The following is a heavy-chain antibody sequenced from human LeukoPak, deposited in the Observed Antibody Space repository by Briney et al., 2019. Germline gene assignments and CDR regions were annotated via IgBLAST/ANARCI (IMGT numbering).Heavy chain of an antibody. D-gene: IGHD3-10*01. CDR1: GASISSYY. CDR3: ARRYYYNLGSFPFDF. V-gene: IGHV4-4*07. Sequence: SETLSLTCTVSGASISSYYWSWIRQPAGKGLEWIGRIYTSGSTNYNPSLKSRVTMSVDTSKNQFYLNLSSVTAADTAVYYCARRYYYNLGSFPFDFWGQGTLVTVSS. CDR2: IYTSGST. J-gene: IGHJ4*02.